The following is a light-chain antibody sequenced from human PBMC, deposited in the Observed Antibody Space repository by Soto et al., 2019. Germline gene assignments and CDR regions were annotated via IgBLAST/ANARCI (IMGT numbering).Light chain of an antibody. J-gene: IGKJ4*01. CDR1: QSILSSSNNKNY. Sequence: DIVMTQSPDSLVVSLGARATINCKSSQSILSSSNNKNYLAWYQHKPGQPPKLLIYWASTRESGVPDRFSGSVSGTDFTLTISSLQAEDVAVYYCQQYYSTLAFGGGTKVEIK. CDR3: QQYYSTLA. CDR2: WAS. V-gene: IGKV4-1*01.